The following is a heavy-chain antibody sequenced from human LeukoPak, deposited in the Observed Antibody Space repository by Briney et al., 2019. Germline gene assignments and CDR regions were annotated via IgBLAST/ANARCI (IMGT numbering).Heavy chain of an antibody. D-gene: IGHD6-19*01. V-gene: IGHV4-59*11. CDR2: IYYSGST. J-gene: IGHJ4*02. Sequence: PETLSLTCTVSGGSISSHYWSWIRQPPGKGLEWIGYIYYSGSTNYNPSLKSRVTISVDTSKNQFSLKMSSVTAADTAVYYCARLIAVAGPRAYYFDYWGQGTLVTVSS. CDR1: GGSISSHY. CDR3: ARLIAVAGPRAYYFDY.